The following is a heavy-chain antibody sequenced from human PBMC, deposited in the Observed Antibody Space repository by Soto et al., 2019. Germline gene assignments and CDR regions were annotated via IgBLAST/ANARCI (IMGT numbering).Heavy chain of an antibody. D-gene: IGHD5-12*01. CDR1: GFTFSSYA. V-gene: IGHV3-23*01. CDR3: AKPFPLMGGVVATFVYYYGMDV. Sequence: GGSLRLSCAASGFTFSSYAMSWVRQAPGKGLEWVSAISGSGGSTYYADSVKGRFTISRDNSKNTLYLQMNSLRAEDTAVYYCAKPFPLMGGVVATFVYYYGMDVWGQGTTVTVSS. CDR2: ISGSGGST. J-gene: IGHJ6*02.